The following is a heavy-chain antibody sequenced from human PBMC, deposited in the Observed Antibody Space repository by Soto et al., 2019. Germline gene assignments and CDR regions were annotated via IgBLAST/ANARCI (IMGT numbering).Heavy chain of an antibody. CDR1: GFTFSSYA. D-gene: IGHD6-13*01. CDR2: ISSSGGGT. V-gene: IGHV3-23*01. J-gene: IGHJ4*02. Sequence: GGSLRLSCTASGFTFSSYAMSWVRQAPGKGLEWVSLISSSGGGTYYADSVKGRFTISRDNSKHTLFLQMNSLRVVDTAVYYCAKHAAAAAPDYWGQGTQVIVSS. CDR3: AKHAAAAAPDY.